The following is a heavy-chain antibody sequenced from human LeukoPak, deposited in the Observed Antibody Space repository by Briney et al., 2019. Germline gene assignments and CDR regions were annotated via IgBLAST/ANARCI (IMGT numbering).Heavy chain of an antibody. CDR1: GFTFSSYS. CDR2: ISTSSIYI. CDR3: ARDRANYLGNSGIDY. V-gene: IGHV3-21*01. Sequence: GGSLRLSCAASGFTFSSYSMNWVRQAPGKGLEWVSSISTSSIYIYYADSVKGRFTISRDNAKNSLFLQMNSLRGEDTAVYYCARDRANYLGNSGIDYWGPGTLVTVSS. D-gene: IGHD4-23*01. J-gene: IGHJ4*02.